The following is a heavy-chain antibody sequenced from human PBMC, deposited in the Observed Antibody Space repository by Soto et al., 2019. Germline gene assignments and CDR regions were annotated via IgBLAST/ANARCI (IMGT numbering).Heavy chain of an antibody. D-gene: IGHD3-16*01. CDR2: ISAYNGNT. Sequence: QVPLVQSGAEVKKPGASVKVSCQASGYTFTSYGISWVRQAPGQGLEWMGWISAYNGNTNYAQKLQGRVTMTTDTSTSTAYMELRSLRSDATAVYYCAIGFWGLLREPYYFDYWGQGTLVTVSS. CDR3: AIGFWGLLREPYYFDY. V-gene: IGHV1-18*01. J-gene: IGHJ4*02. CDR1: GYTFTSYG.